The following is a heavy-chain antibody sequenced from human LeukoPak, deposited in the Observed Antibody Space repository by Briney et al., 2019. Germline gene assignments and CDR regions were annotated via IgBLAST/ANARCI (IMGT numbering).Heavy chain of an antibody. V-gene: IGHV1-8*01. Sequence: GASVKVSCKASGYTFTSYDINWVRQATGQGLEWVGWMNPNSGNTGYAQKFHGRGTMTRNTSISTAYMELSRLRSEATAAYYCARYSSGWYSGGMDVWGQGTTVTVSS. CDR3: ARYSSGWYSGGMDV. CDR2: MNPNSGNT. J-gene: IGHJ6*02. CDR1: GYTFTSYD. D-gene: IGHD6-19*01.